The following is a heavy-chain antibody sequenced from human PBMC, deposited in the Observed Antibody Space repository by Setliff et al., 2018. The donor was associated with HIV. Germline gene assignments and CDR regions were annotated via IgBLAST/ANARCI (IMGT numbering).Heavy chain of an antibody. Sequence: PSETLSLTCSVSSGSMTGHYWTWVRQPPGKGLEWIGYLHSLGSSRVSDTPNYSPSLESRITISLDTSKRKFSLTMTSGTAADTAVYYCARRQQLWLLYAFDIWGQGTMVTVSS. CDR2: LHSLGSSRVSDTP. CDR1: SGSMTGHY. J-gene: IGHJ3*02. CDR3: ARRQQLWLLYAFDI. D-gene: IGHD5-18*01. V-gene: IGHV4-4*08.